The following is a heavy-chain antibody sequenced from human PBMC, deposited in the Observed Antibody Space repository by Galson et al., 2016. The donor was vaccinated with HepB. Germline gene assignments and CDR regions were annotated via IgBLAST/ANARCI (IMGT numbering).Heavy chain of an antibody. D-gene: IGHD3-22*01. J-gene: IGHJ4*02. V-gene: IGHV3-23*01. Sequence: SLRLSCAASGFTSSKYALSWVRQAPGEGLEWISAIHLAGRDIYYSDSVRGRFTISRDDSNNMLYLQMNNLRDEDTAVYYCTKHEVRTHDYWGQGTLVTVSS. CDR3: TKHEVRTHDY. CDR2: IHLAGRDI. CDR1: GFTSSKYA.